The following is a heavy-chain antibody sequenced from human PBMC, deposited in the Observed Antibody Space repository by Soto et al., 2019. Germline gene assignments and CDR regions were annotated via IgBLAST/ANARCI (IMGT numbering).Heavy chain of an antibody. CDR2: IIPIFGTA. CDR3: ARVGYSGYDYYFDY. J-gene: IGHJ4*02. V-gene: IGHV1-69*13. CDR1: GGTFSSYA. Sequence: ASVKVSCKASGGTFSSYAISWVRQAPGQGLEWMGGIIPIFGTANYAQKFQGRVTITADESTSTAYMELSSLRSEDTAVYYCARVGYSGYDYYFDYWGQGTLVTAPQ. D-gene: IGHD5-12*01.